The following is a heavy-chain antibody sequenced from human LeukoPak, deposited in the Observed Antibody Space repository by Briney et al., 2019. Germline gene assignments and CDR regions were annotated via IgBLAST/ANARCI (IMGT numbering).Heavy chain of an antibody. V-gene: IGHV3-30-3*01. CDR3: ARAVRAAMVTPYY. J-gene: IGHJ4*02. CDR2: IPYDGSNK. D-gene: IGHD5-18*01. Sequence: PGGSLRLSCAASGFTFSSYAMHWVRQAPGKGLEWVAVIPYDGSNKYYADSVKGRFTISRDNSKNTLYLQMNSLRAEDTAVYYCARAVRAAMVTPYYWGQGTLVTVSS. CDR1: GFTFSSYA.